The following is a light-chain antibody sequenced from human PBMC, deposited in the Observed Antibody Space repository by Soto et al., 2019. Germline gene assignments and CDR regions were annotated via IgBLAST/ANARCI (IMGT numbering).Light chain of an antibody. CDR3: CSFAGSYSYV. CDR1: SSDVGRYDY. V-gene: IGLV2-11*01. Sequence: SALTQPRSVSASPGQSVTISCTGTSSDVGRYDYVSWYQQHPGKAPKLIVYDVTERPSGVPDRFSGSKSGNTASLTISGLQAEDEADYSCCSFAGSYSYVFGTGTKAPS. CDR2: DVT. J-gene: IGLJ1*01.